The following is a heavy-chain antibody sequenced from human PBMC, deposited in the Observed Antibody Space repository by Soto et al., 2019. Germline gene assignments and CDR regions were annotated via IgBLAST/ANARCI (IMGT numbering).Heavy chain of an antibody. CDR3: ARAEGYYYGSGSYYYFDY. D-gene: IGHD3-10*01. J-gene: IGHJ4*02. V-gene: IGHV1-18*01. CDR1: GYTFTSYG. CDR2: ISAYNGNT. Sequence: ASVKVSCKASGYTFTSYGISWVRQAPGQGLEWMGWISAYNGNTNYAQKLQGRVTVTTDTSTSTAYMELRSLRSDDTAVYYCARAEGYYYGSGSYYYFDYWGQGTLVTVSS.